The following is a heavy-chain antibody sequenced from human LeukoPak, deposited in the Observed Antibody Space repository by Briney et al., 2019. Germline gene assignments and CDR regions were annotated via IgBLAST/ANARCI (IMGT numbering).Heavy chain of an antibody. CDR2: IYSGGTI. D-gene: IGHD7-27*01. Sequence: GGSLRLSCAASGFTISSNHMSWVRQAPGKGLEWVSVIYSGGTIYYADSVKGRFTISRDNSKNTVYLEMNSLRAEDTAVYYCARDGENHYYDYWGQGTLVTVST. J-gene: IGHJ4*02. CDR3: ARDGENHYYDY. V-gene: IGHV3-66*01. CDR1: GFTISSNH.